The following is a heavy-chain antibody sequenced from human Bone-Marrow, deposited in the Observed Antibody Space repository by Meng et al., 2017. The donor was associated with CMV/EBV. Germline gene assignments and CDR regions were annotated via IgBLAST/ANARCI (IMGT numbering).Heavy chain of an antibody. CDR1: GFTFTSSA. V-gene: IGHV1-58*01. CDR2: IVVGSGNT. J-gene: IGHJ6*02. CDR3: ASGKGRYYGMDV. D-gene: IGHD6-25*01. Sequence: SVKVSCKASGFTFTSSAVQWVRQARGQRLEWIGWIVVGSGNTNYAQKFQERVTITRDMSTSTAYMELSSLRSEDTAVHYCASGKGRYYGMDVWGQGTTVTVSS.